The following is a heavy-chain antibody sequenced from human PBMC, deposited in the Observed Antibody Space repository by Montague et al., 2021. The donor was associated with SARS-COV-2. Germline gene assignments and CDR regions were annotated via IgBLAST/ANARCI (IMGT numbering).Heavy chain of an antibody. CDR3: ARDGYASGVFYNRHFDR. J-gene: IGHJ4*02. CDR1: GGSISNGGYY. D-gene: IGHD2-2*01. Sequence: TLSLTCTVSGGSISNGGYYWSWIRQPAGKGLEWIGRIYTTGTTNHNPSLKSRVTMFIDTSKNQYSLKPTSVTAADTGVYYCARDGYASGVFYNRHFDRWGQGALVTVSS. V-gene: IGHV4-61*02. CDR2: IYTTGTT.